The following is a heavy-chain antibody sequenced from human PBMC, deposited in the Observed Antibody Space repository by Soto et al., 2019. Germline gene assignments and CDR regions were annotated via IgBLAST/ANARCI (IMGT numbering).Heavy chain of an antibody. V-gene: IGHV4-4*07. Sequence: QVQLQESGLGLLKPSETLSLTCTVSGGSIRGHYWSWIRQPAGKGPQWIGRIYASGSSNYNPTLKSRVTLSVDTSKSQISLEMTSVTAADTAVYYCARDAQIWFDPWGQGTLVTVSS. CDR1: GGSIRGHY. J-gene: IGHJ5*02. CDR2: IYASGSS. CDR3: ARDAQIWFDP.